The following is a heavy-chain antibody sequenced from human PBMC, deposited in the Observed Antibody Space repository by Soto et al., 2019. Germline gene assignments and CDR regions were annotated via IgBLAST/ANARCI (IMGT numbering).Heavy chain of an antibody. CDR2: IYYSGST. Sequence: QLQLQESGPGLVKPSETLSLTCTVSGASISSSSYYWGWIRQPPGKGLEWIGTIYYSGSTYYNPSLTRRLNISLDTSKNQFSLKLRSVTAAEAAVYYCARIYGGYYFDHWGQGTLVTVSS. J-gene: IGHJ4*02. CDR1: GASISSSSYY. V-gene: IGHV4-39*01. D-gene: IGHD4-17*01. CDR3: ARIYGGYYFDH.